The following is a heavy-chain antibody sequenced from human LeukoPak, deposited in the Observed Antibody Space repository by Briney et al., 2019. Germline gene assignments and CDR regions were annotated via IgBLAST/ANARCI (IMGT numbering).Heavy chain of an antibody. CDR2: IRSSSSYI. Sequence: GGSLRLSCAASGFTFSSYSMNWVRQAPGKGLEWVSSIRSSSSYIYYADSVKGRFTISRDNAKNSLYLQMNSLRAEDTSVYYCASYFRCSGATCYTNYWGQGTLVTVSS. J-gene: IGHJ4*02. CDR1: GFTFSSYS. CDR3: ASYFRCSGATCYTNY. D-gene: IGHD2-2*02. V-gene: IGHV3-21*01.